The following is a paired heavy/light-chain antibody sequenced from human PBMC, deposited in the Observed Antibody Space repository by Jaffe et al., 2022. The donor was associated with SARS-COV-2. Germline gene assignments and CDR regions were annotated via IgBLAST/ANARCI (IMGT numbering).Light chain of an antibody. CDR2: DAS. CDR3: QHRLNWPRT. Sequence: EIVLTQSPATLSLSPGERATLSCRASQSVSSYLAWYQQKPGQAPRLLIYDASTRATGIPARFSGSGSGTDFTLTISSLEPEDFAVYYCQHRLNWPRTFGQGTKLEIK. CDR1: QSVSSY. J-gene: IGKJ2*01. V-gene: IGKV3-11*01.
Heavy chain of an antibody. CDR1: GFTFNNYW. J-gene: IGHJ5*02. CDR3: VKGGGRFDP. V-gene: IGHV3-7*01. Sequence: EVQVVESGGGLVQPGGSLRLSCAASGFTFNNYWMSWVRQAPGKGLEWVASIKEDGREENYVDSVKGRCTISRDNAENSLYLQMNNLRVEDTAVYYCVKGGGRFDPWGQGTLVTVSS. D-gene: IGHD3-16*01. CDR2: IKEDGREE.